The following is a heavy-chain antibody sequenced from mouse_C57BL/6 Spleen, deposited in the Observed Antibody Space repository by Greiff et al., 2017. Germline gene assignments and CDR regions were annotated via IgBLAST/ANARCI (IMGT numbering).Heavy chain of an antibody. CDR3: ARSVTGTPFDY. Sequence: EVQLQQSGAELVKPGASVKLSCTASGFNIKDYYLHWVKQRTEQGLEWIGRIDPEDGETKYAPTFQGKATITADTSSNTAYLQLSSLTSADTAVYYCARSVTGTPFDYWGQGTTLTVSS. CDR1: GFNIKDYY. D-gene: IGHD4-1*01. CDR2: IDPEDGET. J-gene: IGHJ2*01. V-gene: IGHV14-2*01.